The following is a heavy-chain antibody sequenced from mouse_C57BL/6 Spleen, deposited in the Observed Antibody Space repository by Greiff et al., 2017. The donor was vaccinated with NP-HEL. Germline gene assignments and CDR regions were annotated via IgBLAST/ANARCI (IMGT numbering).Heavy chain of an antibody. J-gene: IGHJ4*01. D-gene: IGHD4-1*01. CDR2: IYPGDGDT. CDR3: ARKLGRVYYAMAY. V-gene: IGHV1-82*01. CDR1: GYAFSSSW. Sequence: QVQLQQSGPELVKPGASVKISCKASGYAFSSSWMNWVKQRPGKGLEWIGRIYPGDGDTNYNGKFKGKATLTADKSSSTAYMQLSSLTSEDSAVYFCARKLGRVYYAMAYWGQGTSVTVSS.